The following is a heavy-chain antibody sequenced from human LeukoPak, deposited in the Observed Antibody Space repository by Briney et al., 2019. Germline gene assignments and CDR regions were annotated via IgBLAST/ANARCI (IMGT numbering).Heavy chain of an antibody. V-gene: IGHV4-34*01. CDR1: GGSFSGYY. D-gene: IGHD5-18*01. J-gene: IGHJ4*02. Sequence: SETLSLTCAVYGGSFSGYYWSWIRQPPGKGLEWIGEINHSGSTNYNPSLKSRVTISVDTSKNQFSLKLSSVTAADTAVYYCARGDRSYGYVYWGRGTLVTVSS. CDR2: INHSGST. CDR3: ARGDRSYGYVY.